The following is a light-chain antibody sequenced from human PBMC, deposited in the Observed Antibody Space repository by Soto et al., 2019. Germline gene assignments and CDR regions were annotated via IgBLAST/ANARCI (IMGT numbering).Light chain of an antibody. Sequence: QSVLTQPPSASGAPDQRVTLSCIGGSSNVGFNAVNWYQQLPGAAPKLLIHGNSQRPSGVPDRFSGSKSGTSASLAIIGLRAEDEAHYYCAAWDDSLRGVVFGGGTQLTVL. V-gene: IGLV1-47*02. J-gene: IGLJ3*02. CDR2: GNS. CDR1: SSNVGFNA. CDR3: AAWDDSLRGVV.